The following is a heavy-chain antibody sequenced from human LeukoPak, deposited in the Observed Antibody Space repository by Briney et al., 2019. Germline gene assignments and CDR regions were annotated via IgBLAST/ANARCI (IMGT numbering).Heavy chain of an antibody. CDR1: GGSISNYN. V-gene: IGHV4-59*01. CDR2: IYSSGST. J-gene: IGHJ6*03. D-gene: IGHD3-3*01. Sequence: SETLSLTCTVSGGSISNYNWSWIRQPPGKGLEWIGYIYSSGSTKYNPSLKSRVTISVDTSKNQFSLNLSSVTAADTAVYYCARVTETTITIFGVVTPNHYYYYYMDVWGKGTTVTVSS. CDR3: ARVTETTITIFGVVTPNHYYYYYMDV.